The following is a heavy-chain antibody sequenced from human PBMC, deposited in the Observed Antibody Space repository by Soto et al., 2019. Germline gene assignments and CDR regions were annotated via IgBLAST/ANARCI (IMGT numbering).Heavy chain of an antibody. CDR3: AVDSRGYAFDY. D-gene: IGHD3-22*01. V-gene: IGHV1-69*12. CDR2: IIPIFGTA. Sequence: QVQLVQSGAEVKKPGSSVKVSCKASGGTFISYAISWVRQAPGQGLEWMGGIIPIFGTANYEQKFQGRVTITADESTSKAYMELSSMRSEDTSVYYCAVDSRGYAFDYWGQGTLVTVSS. J-gene: IGHJ4*02. CDR1: GGTFISYA.